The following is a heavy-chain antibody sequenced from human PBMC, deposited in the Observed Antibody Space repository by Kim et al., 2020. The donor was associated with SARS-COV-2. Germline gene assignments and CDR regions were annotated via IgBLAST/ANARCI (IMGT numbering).Heavy chain of an antibody. Sequence: SVKVSCKASGGTFSQYGISWVRQAPGQGLEWMGAIIPIFGTTHYAPKFQGRVTITADEFTNTDNMELTSLTSGDTAVYYCARDRGSLSGMDVWGKGTTVTVTS. CDR3: ARDRGSLSGMDV. J-gene: IGHJ6*04. V-gene: IGHV1-69*13. D-gene: IGHD2-15*01. CDR2: IIPIFGTT. CDR1: GGTFSQYG.